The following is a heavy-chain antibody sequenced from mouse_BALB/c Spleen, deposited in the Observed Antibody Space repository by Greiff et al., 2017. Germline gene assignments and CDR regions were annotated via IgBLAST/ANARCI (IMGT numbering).Heavy chain of an antibody. D-gene: IGHD1-1*01. Sequence: DVQLVESGPGLVKPSQSLSLTCSVTGYSITSGYYWNWIRQFPGNKLEWMGYISYDGSNNYNPSLKNRISITRDTSKNQFFLKLNSVTTEDTATYYCARAITTVPYWGQGTTITVSS. J-gene: IGHJ2*01. CDR3: ARAITTVPY. CDR2: ISYDGSN. V-gene: IGHV3-6*02. CDR1: GYSITSGYY.